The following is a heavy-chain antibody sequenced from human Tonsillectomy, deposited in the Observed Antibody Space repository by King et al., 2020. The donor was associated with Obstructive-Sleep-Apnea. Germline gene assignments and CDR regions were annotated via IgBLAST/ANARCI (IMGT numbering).Heavy chain of an antibody. CDR3: ASGASAIVVVVAATLNSAFDI. CDR1: GGTFRSYV. V-gene: IGHV1-69*10. Sequence: VQLVESGDEVKKPGSSVKGFCKASGGTFRSYVISWVRQAPGQGLEWMGGIIPILGIANYAQKFQGRVTITADKSTSTAYMELSSLRSEDTAVYYCASGASAIVVVVAATLNSAFDIWGQGTMVTVSS. D-gene: IGHD2-15*01. J-gene: IGHJ3*02. CDR2: IIPILGIA.